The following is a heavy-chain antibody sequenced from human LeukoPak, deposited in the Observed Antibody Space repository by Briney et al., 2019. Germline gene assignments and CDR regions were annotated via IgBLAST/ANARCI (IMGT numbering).Heavy chain of an antibody. CDR1: GFSFGAHG. CDR2: ISYDGSNK. V-gene: IGHV3-30*03. Sequence: GGSLRLSCAASGFSFGAHGMNWVRQAPGKGLEWVAVISYDGSNKYYADSVKGRFTISRDNSKNSLYLQMNSLRAEDTAVYYCAREEGGDKMATSGAFDIWGQGTMVTVSS. CDR3: AREEGGDKMATSGAFDI. J-gene: IGHJ3*02. D-gene: IGHD5-24*01.